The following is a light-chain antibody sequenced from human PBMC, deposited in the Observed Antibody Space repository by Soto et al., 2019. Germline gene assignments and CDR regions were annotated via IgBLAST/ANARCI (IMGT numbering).Light chain of an antibody. J-gene: IGKJ2*01. Sequence: DIQMTQSPSSLSASVGDRVTITCRASQSITSYLNWYQQKPGKAPKLLIYAASSSQSGVPSRFSGSGSGTDFTLSISSLQPEDFATYFCQQSYSIPYIFGQGTKVEI. CDR2: AAS. V-gene: IGKV1-39*01. CDR1: QSITSY. CDR3: QQSYSIPYI.